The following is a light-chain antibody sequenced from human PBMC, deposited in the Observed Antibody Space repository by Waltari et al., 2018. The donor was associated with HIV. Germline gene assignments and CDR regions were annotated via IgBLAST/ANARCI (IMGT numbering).Light chain of an antibody. CDR2: KVS. V-gene: IGKV1-5*03. CDR3: QQYNSYLYS. J-gene: IGKJ2*03. CDR1: QRISTW. Sequence: DIQMTQSPSTLTASVGDRVTITCRASQRISTWLAWYQQKAGKAPKLLMYKVSSLESGVPSRFSGRGSETEFTLTISSLQPDDAATYYCQQYNSYLYSFGQGTKLEIK.